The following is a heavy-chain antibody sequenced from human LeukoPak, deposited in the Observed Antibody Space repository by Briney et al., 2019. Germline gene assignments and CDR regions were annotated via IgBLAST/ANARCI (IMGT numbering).Heavy chain of an antibody. CDR3: AVSIAPRGYYFDY. J-gene: IGHJ4*02. Sequence: SETLSLTCTVSGGSISSYDWSWIRQPPGKGLEWIGYIYTSGSTNYNPSLKSRVTISVDPSRNQFSLNLSSVPAADTAVYYCAVSIAPRGYYFDYWGQGTLVTVSS. CDR1: GGSISSYD. D-gene: IGHD6-6*01. CDR2: IYTSGST. V-gene: IGHV4-4*09.